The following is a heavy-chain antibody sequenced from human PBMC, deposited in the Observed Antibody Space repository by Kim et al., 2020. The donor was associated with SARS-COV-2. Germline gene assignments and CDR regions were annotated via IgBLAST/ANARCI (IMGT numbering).Heavy chain of an antibody. D-gene: IGHD2-15*01. V-gene: IGHV4-34*01. CDR3: ARGELLLDY. CDR2: GGT. J-gene: IGHJ4*02. Sequence: GGTTYNPSLKSRVTISVDTSKHQFSLKLSSVTAADTAVYYCARGELLLDYWGQGTLVTVSS.